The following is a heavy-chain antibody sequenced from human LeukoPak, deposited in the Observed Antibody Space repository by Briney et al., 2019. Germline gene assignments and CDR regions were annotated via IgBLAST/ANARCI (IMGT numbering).Heavy chain of an antibody. V-gene: IGHV3-30-3*01. J-gene: IGHJ4*02. CDR2: ISYDGSNK. CDR1: GFTFSSYA. D-gene: IGHD2-2*01. Sequence: PGRSLRLSCAASGFTFSSYAMHWVRQAPGKGLEWVAVISYDGSNKYYADSVKGRFTISRDDSKNTLYLQMNSLRAEDTAVYYCAREGGNIVVVPAAEYYFDYWGQGTLVTVSS. CDR3: AREGGNIVVVPAAEYYFDY.